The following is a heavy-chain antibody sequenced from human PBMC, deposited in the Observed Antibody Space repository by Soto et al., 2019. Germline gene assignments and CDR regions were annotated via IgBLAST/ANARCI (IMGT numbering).Heavy chain of an antibody. V-gene: IGHV3-23*01. CDR3: AKDENTMIVVVISHSFDY. CDR1: GFTFSSYA. Sequence: PRWSLRLSCAASGFTFSSYAMSSVRQAPWTVMEWVSAISGSGGSTCYADSVKGRFTISRDNSKNTLYLQMNSLRAEDTAVYHRAKDENTMIVVVISHSFDYWGQGTLVAVSS. CDR2: ISGSGGST. D-gene: IGHD3-22*01. J-gene: IGHJ4*02.